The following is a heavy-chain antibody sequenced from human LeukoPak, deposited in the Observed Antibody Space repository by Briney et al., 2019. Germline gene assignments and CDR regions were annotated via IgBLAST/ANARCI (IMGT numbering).Heavy chain of an antibody. D-gene: IGHD3-3*01. V-gene: IGHV1-18*01. CDR3: ARGITIFGVAADAFDI. Sequence: ASVKVSCKASGYTFTSYGISWVRQAPGQGLEWMGWISAYNGNTNYAQKLQGRVTMTTDTSTSTAYMELRSLRSDDTAVYYCARGITIFGVAADAFDICGQGTMVTVSS. CDR1: GYTFTSYG. J-gene: IGHJ3*02. CDR2: ISAYNGNT.